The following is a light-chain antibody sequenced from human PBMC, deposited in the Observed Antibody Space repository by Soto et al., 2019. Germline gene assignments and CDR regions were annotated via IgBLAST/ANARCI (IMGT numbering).Light chain of an antibody. CDR2: RDN. V-gene: IGLV1-47*01. Sequence: QSVLTQPPSASATPGQRVTISCSGSTSNIEKFSVYWYQQLPGTAPKLLVYRDNQRPSGVPDRFSGSKSGTSASLAISGLRSDDEADYYCAAWDDSLRGVVFGGETKLTVL. CDR3: AAWDDSLRGVV. CDR1: TSNIEKFS. J-gene: IGLJ2*01.